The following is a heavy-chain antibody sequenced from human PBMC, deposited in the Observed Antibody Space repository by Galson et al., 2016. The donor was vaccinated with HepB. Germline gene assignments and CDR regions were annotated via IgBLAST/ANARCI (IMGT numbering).Heavy chain of an antibody. CDR3: TALSYLGFDI. CDR2: IRQDGTEN. D-gene: IGHD3-16*02. V-gene: IGHV3-7*01. Sequence: SLRLSCAASGFTFRDYWMTWVRQAPGKGLEWVANIRQDGTENTYVDSAKGRFTITRDNAKNTLYLQMSSLGVEDTGVYYCTALSYLGFDIWGQGTMGTVSP. J-gene: IGHJ3*02. CDR1: GFTFRDYW.